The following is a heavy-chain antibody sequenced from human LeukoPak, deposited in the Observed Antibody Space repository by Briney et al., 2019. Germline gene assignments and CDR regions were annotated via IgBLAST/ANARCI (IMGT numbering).Heavy chain of an antibody. Sequence: ASETLSLTCTVSGGSISSGSYYWSWIRQPAGKGLEWIGRIYTSGSTNYNPSLKSRVTISVDTSKNQLSLKLSSVTAADTAVYYCASRVVGSYYYYYYGMDVWGQGTTVTVSS. CDR3: ASRVVGSYYYYYYGMDV. V-gene: IGHV4-61*02. CDR1: GGSISSGSYY. CDR2: IYTSGST. D-gene: IGHD2-15*01. J-gene: IGHJ6*02.